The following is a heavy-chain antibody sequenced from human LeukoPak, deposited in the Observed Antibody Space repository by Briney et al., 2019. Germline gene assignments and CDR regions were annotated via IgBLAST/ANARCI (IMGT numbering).Heavy chain of an antibody. J-gene: IGHJ4*02. Sequence: ASVKVSCKASGYTFTGYYMHWVRQAPGQGLEWMGWTNPNSGGTNYAQKFQGRVTMTRDTSISTAYMELSRLRSDDTAVYYCARGKITIFGVVILVFDYWGQGTLVTVSS. V-gene: IGHV1-2*02. CDR1: GYTFTGYY. D-gene: IGHD3-3*01. CDR3: ARGKITIFGVVILVFDY. CDR2: TNPNSGGT.